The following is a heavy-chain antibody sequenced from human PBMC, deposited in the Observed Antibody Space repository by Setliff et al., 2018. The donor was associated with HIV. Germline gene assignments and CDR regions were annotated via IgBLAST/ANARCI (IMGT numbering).Heavy chain of an antibody. Sequence: GSLRLSCAGSGFILSEYTISWVRQTPGKGLEWVSVIYSGGSTDHADSVKGRFTISRDNSKNTVYLQMTSLRAEDTAVYYCARSPGMFDYWGQGTPVTVSS. J-gene: IGHJ4*02. CDR3: ARSPGMFDY. CDR1: GFILSEYT. V-gene: IGHV3-53*01. D-gene: IGHD1-1*01. CDR2: IYSGGST.